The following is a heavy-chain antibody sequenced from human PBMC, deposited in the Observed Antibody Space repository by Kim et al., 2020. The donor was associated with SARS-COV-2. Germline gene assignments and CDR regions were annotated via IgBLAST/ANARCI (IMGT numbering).Heavy chain of an antibody. D-gene: IGHD6-13*01. CDR1: GGSVSSGSYY. CDR3: ARGSGSSWSS. Sequence: SETLSLTCTVSGGSVSSGSYYWSWIRQPPGKGLEWIGYIYYSGSTNYNPSLKSRVTISVDTSKNQFSLKLSSVTAADTAVYYCARGSGSSWSSWGQGTLVTVSS. V-gene: IGHV4-61*01. J-gene: IGHJ4*02. CDR2: IYYSGST.